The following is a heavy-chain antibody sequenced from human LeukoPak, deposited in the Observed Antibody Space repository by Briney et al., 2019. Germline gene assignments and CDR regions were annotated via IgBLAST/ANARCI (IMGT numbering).Heavy chain of an antibody. D-gene: IGHD4-17*01. Sequence: GGSLRLSCAASGFTFSSYSMNWVRQAPGKGLEWVSSISSSSYIYYADSVKGRFTISRDNAKNSLYLQMNSLRAEDTAVYYCARRYYGDYYFDYWGQGTLVTVSS. CDR3: ARRYYGDYYFDY. V-gene: IGHV3-21*01. CDR1: GFTFSSYS. CDR2: ISSSSYI. J-gene: IGHJ4*02.